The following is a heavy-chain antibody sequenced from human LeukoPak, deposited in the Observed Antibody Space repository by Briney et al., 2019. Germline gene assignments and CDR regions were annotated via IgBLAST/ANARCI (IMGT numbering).Heavy chain of an antibody. V-gene: IGHV4-59*01. CDR2: IYYSGST. Sequence: SETLSLTCTVSGDSISGYYWNWIRQPPGKGLEWIGYIYYSGSTNYNPSLKSRVTISVDTSKNRFSLRLSSVTAADTAVYYCARGYRGGNAMDVWGQGTTVTVSS. CDR3: ARGYRGGNAMDV. D-gene: IGHD4-23*01. J-gene: IGHJ6*02. CDR1: GDSISGYY.